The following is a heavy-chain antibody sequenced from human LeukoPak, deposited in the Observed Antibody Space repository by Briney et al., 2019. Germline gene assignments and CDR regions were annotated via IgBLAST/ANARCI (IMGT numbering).Heavy chain of an antibody. CDR2: IGTAGDT. D-gene: IGHD1-26*01. CDR1: GFTLSNFA. J-gene: IGHJ4*02. V-gene: IGHV3-13*01. Sequence: GGSLRLSCAASGFTLSNFAMHWVRQATGKGLEWVSAIGTAGDTFYPGSVKGRFTISRENTKNSLYLQMNNLRAEDTAVYYCARQMTPHGNFDYWGQGTLVTVSS. CDR3: ARQMTPHGNFDY.